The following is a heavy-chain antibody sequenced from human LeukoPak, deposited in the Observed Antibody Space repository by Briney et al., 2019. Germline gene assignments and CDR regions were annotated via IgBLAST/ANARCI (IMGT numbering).Heavy chain of an antibody. J-gene: IGHJ4*02. CDR3: AKVLYGDYDWDY. V-gene: IGHV3-23*01. D-gene: IGHD4-17*01. CDR1: GFTISSYA. CDR2: ISGSGGST. Sequence: AGGSLTLSCAASGFTISSYAMSWVRQAPGKGLEWVSAISGSGGSTYYAASVKGRFTISRATSKNTLYLQITSLRAEDTAVYYCAKVLYGDYDWDYWGQGTLVSVSS.